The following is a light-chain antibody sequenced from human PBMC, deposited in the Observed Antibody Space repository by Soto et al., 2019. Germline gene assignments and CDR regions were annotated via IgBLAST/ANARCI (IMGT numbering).Light chain of an antibody. V-gene: IGKV3-20*01. J-gene: IGKJ1*01. CDR2: GAS. CDR1: QSVSNNY. Sequence: EIVLTQSPGTLSLSPGERATPSCRASQSVSNNYLAWYQQKPGQAPRLLIYGASNRATGIPDRFSGSGSGTDFTLTISRLEPEDFAVYYCQQYGSSGTFXQGTKVDIK. CDR3: QQYGSSGT.